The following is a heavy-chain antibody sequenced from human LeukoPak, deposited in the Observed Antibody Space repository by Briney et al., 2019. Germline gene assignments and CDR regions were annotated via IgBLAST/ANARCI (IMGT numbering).Heavy chain of an antibody. CDR1: GGSISSYY. D-gene: IGHD2-2*01. Sequence: SETLSLTCTVSGGSISSYYWSWIRQPPGKGLEWIGYIYYSGSTYYNPSLKSRVTISVDTSKNQFSLKLSSVTAADTAVYYCARGSTSAGYYMDVWGKGTTVTVSS. V-gene: IGHV4-59*06. J-gene: IGHJ6*03. CDR3: ARGSTSAGYYMDV. CDR2: IYYSGST.